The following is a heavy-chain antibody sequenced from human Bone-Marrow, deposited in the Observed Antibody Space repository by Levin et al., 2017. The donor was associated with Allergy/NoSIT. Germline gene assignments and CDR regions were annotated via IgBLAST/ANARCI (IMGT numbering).Heavy chain of an antibody. J-gene: IGHJ6*02. Sequence: ESLKISCTVSGGFITTSSYYWGWVRQPPGQGLEWIGTIYYSGNTYYNPSLKSRATISVDTSMNQFSLKLYSVTAADTAVFYCVRFPSTAAIGTGSYYGMDVWGQGTTVTVSS. CDR2: IYYSGNT. V-gene: IGHV4-39*01. CDR1: GGFITTSSYY. D-gene: IGHD6-13*01. CDR3: VRFPSTAAIGTGSYYGMDV.